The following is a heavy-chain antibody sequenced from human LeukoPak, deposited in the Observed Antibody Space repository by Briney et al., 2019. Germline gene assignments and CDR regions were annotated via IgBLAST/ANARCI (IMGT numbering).Heavy chain of an antibody. D-gene: IGHD6-19*01. J-gene: IGHJ4*02. CDR2: IYYSGST. CDR3: ASEAVAGTHYFDY. CDR1: GGSISSSSYY. Sequence: SETLSLTCTVSGGSISSSSYYWGWIRQPPGKGLEWIGSIYYSGSTYYNPSLKSRVTISVDTSKNQSSLKLSSVTAADTAVYYCASEAVAGTHYFDYWGQGTLVTVSS. V-gene: IGHV4-39*07.